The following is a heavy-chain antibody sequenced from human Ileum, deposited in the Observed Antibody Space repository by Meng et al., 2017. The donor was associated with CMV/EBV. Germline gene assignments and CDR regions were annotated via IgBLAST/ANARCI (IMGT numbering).Heavy chain of an antibody. CDR3: AREYSSSSPWFDP. CDR1: GYSFTSYW. J-gene: IGHJ5*02. D-gene: IGHD6-6*01. Sequence: GGSLRLSCKGSGYSFTSYWIGWVRQMPGKGLEWMGIIYPGDSDTSYSPSFQGQVTISADKSISTAYLQWSSLKASDTAMYYCAREYSSSSPWFDPWGQGTLVTVSS. CDR2: IYPGDSDT. V-gene: IGHV5-51*01.